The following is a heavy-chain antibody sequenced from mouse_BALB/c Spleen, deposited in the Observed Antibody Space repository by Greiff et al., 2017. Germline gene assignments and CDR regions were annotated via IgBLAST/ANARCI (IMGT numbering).Heavy chain of an antibody. Sequence: VHVKQSGPELVKPGASVKMSCKASGYTFTSYVMHWVKQKPGQGLEWIGYINPYNDGTKYNEKFKGKATLTSDKSSSTAYMELSSLTSEDSAVYYCATAYYRYFDYWGQGTTLTVSS. V-gene: IGHV1-14*01. CDR2: INPYNDGT. CDR1: GYTFTSYV. D-gene: IGHD2-14*01. CDR3: ATAYYRYFDY. J-gene: IGHJ2*01.